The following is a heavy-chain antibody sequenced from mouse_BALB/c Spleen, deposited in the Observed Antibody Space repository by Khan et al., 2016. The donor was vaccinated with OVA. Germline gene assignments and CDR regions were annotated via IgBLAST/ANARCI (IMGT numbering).Heavy chain of an antibody. V-gene: IGHV14-1*02. D-gene: IGHD3-2*02. Sequence: EVKLLESGAELVRPGALVKLSCKASGFNIKDYYMHWVKQRPEQGLEWIGWIDPENGNTIYDPKFQGKASITADTSSNTAYLQLSSLTSEDTAVYYCAVRGRYYYAMDYWGQGTSVTVSS. CDR2: IDPENGNT. CDR3: AVRGRYYYAMDY. J-gene: IGHJ4*01. CDR1: GFNIKDYY.